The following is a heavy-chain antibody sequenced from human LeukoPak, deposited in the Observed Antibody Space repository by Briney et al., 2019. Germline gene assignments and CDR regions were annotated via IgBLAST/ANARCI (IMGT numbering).Heavy chain of an antibody. CDR1: GGSISSGGYY. CDR2: IYYSGST. J-gene: IGHJ3*02. CDR3: ARRGYSYGYGRCAFDI. V-gene: IGHV4-31*03. D-gene: IGHD5-18*01. Sequence: SETLSLTCTVSGGSISSGGYYWSWIRQHPGKGLEWIGYIYYSGSTNYNPSLKSRVTISVDTSKDQFSLKLSSVTAADTAVYYCARRGYSYGYGRCAFDIWGQGTMVTVSS.